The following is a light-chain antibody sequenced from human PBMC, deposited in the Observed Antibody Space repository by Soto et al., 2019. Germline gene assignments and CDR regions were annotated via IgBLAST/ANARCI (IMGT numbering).Light chain of an antibody. J-gene: IGLJ2*01. Sequence: QTVVTQEPSFSVSPGGTVTLTCGLNSGSVSSSSHPSWYQQTPGQAPRTLIYSTNTRSSGVPDRFSGSILGNKAALTITGAQADAESDYYCALYLGSGISVFGGGTKLTVL. CDR2: STN. CDR3: ALYLGSGISV. V-gene: IGLV8-61*01. CDR1: SGSVSSSSH.